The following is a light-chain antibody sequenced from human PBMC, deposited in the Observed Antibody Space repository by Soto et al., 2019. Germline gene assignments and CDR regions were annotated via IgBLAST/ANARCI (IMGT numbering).Light chain of an antibody. Sequence: QPVLTQPPSASGTPGQRVTISCSGSSSNIGSNYVYWYQQLPGTAPKLLIYRNNQRPSGVPDRFSGSKSGTSASLAISGLRSEDEAGYYCATWDDSLSGVVFGGGTKLTVL. CDR2: RNN. V-gene: IGLV1-47*01. CDR3: ATWDDSLSGVV. J-gene: IGLJ3*02. CDR1: SSNIGSNY.